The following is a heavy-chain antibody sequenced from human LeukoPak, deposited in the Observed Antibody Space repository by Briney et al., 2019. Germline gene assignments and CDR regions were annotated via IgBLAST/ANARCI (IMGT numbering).Heavy chain of an antibody. V-gene: IGHV4-59*12. J-gene: IGHJ3*01. CDR1: GDSIRIYY. Sequence: SETLSLTCTVSGDSIRIYYWSWIRQPPGRGLEWIGNIHYSGSTKDNSALKSRVTISVDTSNNQFSLRVTSLTAADTAVYYCARLGALHDAFDVWGQGTPVTVSS. CDR3: ARLGALHDAFDV. CDR2: IHYSGST. D-gene: IGHD3-16*01.